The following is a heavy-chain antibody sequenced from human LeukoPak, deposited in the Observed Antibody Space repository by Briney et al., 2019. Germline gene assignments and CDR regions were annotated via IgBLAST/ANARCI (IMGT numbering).Heavy chain of an antibody. CDR2: ISSGSYI. J-gene: IGHJ5*01. Sequence: KTGGSLRLSCAASGFPFSSYNLNWVRQAPGKGLEWVSSISSGSYIYYADSVKGRFTISRDNAKNSVYLQMNSLRAEDTALYYCARESPVAATGRSWFDSWGQGTLVTVSS. CDR1: GFPFSSYN. D-gene: IGHD6-13*01. V-gene: IGHV3-21*04. CDR3: ARESPVAATGRSWFDS.